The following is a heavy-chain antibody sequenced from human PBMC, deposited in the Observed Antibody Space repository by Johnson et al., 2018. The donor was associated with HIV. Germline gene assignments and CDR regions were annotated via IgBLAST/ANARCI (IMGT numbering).Heavy chain of an antibody. D-gene: IGHD3-10*01. Sequence: VQLVESGGGLVQPGGSLRLSCVVSGFTVTRNYMSWVRQATGKGLEWVSLITGSGGSTYYADSVKGRFTISRDNSKNTLYLQMNSLRAEDTAVYYCAKERKLDAFDIWGQGTMVTVSS. CDR1: GFTVTRNY. V-gene: IGHV3-23*04. J-gene: IGHJ3*02. CDR2: ITGSGGST. CDR3: AKERKLDAFDI.